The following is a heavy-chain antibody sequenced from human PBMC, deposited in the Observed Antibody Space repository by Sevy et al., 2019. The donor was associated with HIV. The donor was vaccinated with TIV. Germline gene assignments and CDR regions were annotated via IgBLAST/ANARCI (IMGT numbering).Heavy chain of an antibody. CDR3: ARDRRGDSSGYYYWYFDL. J-gene: IGHJ2*01. V-gene: IGHV3-11*01. Sequence: GGSLRLSCAASGFTFSDYYISWLRQAPGKGLEWVLYISSDGNNMFYADAVKGRFSIARDNAKKSLFLQMNSLRAEDTAVYYCARDRRGDSSGYYYWYFDLWGRGTLVTVSS. D-gene: IGHD3-22*01. CDR1: GFTFSDYY. CDR2: ISSDGNNM.